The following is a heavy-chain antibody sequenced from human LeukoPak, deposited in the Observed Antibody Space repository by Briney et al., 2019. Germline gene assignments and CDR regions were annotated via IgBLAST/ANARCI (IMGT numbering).Heavy chain of an antibody. J-gene: IGHJ4*02. CDR3: ARSTYSSRQWDY. Sequence: KPSETLSLTCTVSGGSIGSYYWHWIRQPPGKGLEWIGYIYFTGSTNYNPSLKSRVTISVDTSKNQFSLKLNSVTAADTAIYYCARSTYSSRQWDYWGQGTLVTVFS. V-gene: IGHV4-59*01. D-gene: IGHD6-13*01. CDR1: GGSIGSYY. CDR2: IYFTGST.